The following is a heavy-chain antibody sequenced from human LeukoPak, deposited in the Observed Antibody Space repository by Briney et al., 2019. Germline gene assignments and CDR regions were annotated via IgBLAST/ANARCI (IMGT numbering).Heavy chain of an antibody. CDR1: GASVSSGGSY. V-gene: IGHV4-61*02. CDR2: IYLSGNT. D-gene: IGHD3-3*01. Sequence: SETLSPTCPVSGASVSSGGSYWGWLRPPAGKGLEWIGSIYLSGNTNYNPSLKSRVTISVDTSKNQFSLKMNSVTASDTAVYYSASDWRKGSGWFDPWGPGTLVTVSS. J-gene: IGHJ5*02. CDR3: ASDWRKGSGWFDP.